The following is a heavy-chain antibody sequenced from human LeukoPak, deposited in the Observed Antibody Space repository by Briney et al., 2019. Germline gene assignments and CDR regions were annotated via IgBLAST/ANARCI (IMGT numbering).Heavy chain of an antibody. CDR1: GGSFSGYY. Sequence: PSETLSLTCAVYGGSFSGYYWSWIRQPPGKGLEWIGEINHSGSTNYNPSLKRRVTISVDTSKNQYPLKLSSVTAADTAVYYCARGQSWFGELFTTGFGYWGQGTLVTVSS. V-gene: IGHV4-34*01. CDR3: ARGQSWFGELFTTGFGY. J-gene: IGHJ4*02. D-gene: IGHD3-10*01. CDR2: INHSGST.